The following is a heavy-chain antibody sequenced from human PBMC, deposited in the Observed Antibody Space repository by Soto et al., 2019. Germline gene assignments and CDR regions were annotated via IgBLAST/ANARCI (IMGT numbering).Heavy chain of an antibody. CDR3: ARGQYSSSYYFDY. CDR2: IKQDGSEK. V-gene: IGHV3-7*03. Sequence: GGSLRLSCAASGFTFSSYWMSWVRQAPGKGLEWVANIKQDGSEKYYVDSVKGRFTISRDDAKNSLYLQMNSLRAEDTAVYYCARGQYSSSYYFDYWGQGTLVTVSS. J-gene: IGHJ4*02. CDR1: GFTFSSYW. D-gene: IGHD6-6*01.